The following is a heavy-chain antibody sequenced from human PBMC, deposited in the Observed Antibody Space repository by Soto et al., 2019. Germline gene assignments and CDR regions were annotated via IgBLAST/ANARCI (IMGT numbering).Heavy chain of an antibody. D-gene: IGHD3-10*01. CDR3: AKEPGFNYYGSGSGLDC. J-gene: IGHJ4*02. V-gene: IGHV3-23*01. Sequence: EVQLLESGGGLGQPGGSLRLSCAASGFSCSTYAMSWVRQAPGKGLEWVSFISGNGGRPYYADSVKGRFTISRENSKNPLDPQMNRLGTEETAIYYFAKEPGFNYYGSGSGLDCWGQGTLVTVSS. CDR1: GFSCSTYA. CDR2: ISGNGGRP.